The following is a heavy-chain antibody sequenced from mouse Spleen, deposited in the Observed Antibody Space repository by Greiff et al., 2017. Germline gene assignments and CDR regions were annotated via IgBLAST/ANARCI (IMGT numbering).Heavy chain of an antibody. V-gene: IGHV1-69*01. CDR1: GYTFTNYW. D-gene: IGHD2-10*01. Sequence: QVQLQQPGAELVMPGASVKLSCKASGYTFTNYWMHWMKQRPGQGLEWIGEIDPSDGYTTYNQNFKGKATLTVDKSSSTAYMQLSSLTSEDSAVYYCARAFYAWYFDVWGAGTTVTVSS. J-gene: IGHJ1*01. CDR3: ARAFYAWYFDV. CDR2: IDPSDGYT.